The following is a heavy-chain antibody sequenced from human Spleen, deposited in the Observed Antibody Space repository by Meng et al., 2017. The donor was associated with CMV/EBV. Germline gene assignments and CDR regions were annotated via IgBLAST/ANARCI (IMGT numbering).Heavy chain of an antibody. CDR3: ASSEYSHKCDH. V-gene: IGHV3-74*01. D-gene: IGHD6-6*01. CDR1: GLNFRSNW. J-gene: IGHJ4*02. Sequence: GGSLRLSCAASGLNFRSNWMHWVRQAPGKGLVWVSRINSYGSSTNYADSVKGRFTISRDNAKNTLHLQMNSLGVEDTAMYYCASSEYSHKCDHWGQGALVTVSS. CDR2: INSYGSST.